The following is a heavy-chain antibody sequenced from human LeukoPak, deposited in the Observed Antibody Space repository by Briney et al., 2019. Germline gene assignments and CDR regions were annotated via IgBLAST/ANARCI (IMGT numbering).Heavy chain of an antibody. D-gene: IGHD5-18*01. Sequence: PSETLSLTCAVSGGSFSGYFWHWIRQPPGRGLEWIGEIDYNGTTNYNSSLESRVTMSVDVSKKRFSLKMSSVTAADTAVYYCTRDRSGDNYGSLVPGFDPWGQGTLVTVSS. CDR2: IDYNGTT. CDR3: TRDRSGDNYGSLVPGFDP. J-gene: IGHJ5*02. V-gene: IGHV4-34*01. CDR1: GGSFSGYF.